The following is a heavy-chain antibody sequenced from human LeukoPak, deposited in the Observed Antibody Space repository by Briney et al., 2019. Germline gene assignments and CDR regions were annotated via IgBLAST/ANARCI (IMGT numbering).Heavy chain of an antibody. CDR2: IKQDGSEK. CDR3: AKARGNQCFDY. Sequence: GGSLRPSCAASGFTFRIYWMTWVRQAPGKGLEWVGNIKQDGSEKYYVDSVKGRFTISRDNAKNSLYLQMNSLRAEDTAVYYCAKARGNQCFDYWGQGTLVTVSS. D-gene: IGHD4-23*01. CDR1: GFTFRIYW. V-gene: IGHV3-7*03. J-gene: IGHJ4*02.